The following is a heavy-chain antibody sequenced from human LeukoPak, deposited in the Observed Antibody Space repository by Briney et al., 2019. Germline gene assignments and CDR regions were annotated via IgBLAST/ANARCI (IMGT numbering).Heavy chain of an antibody. CDR1: RYTFTGYY. D-gene: IGHD6-19*01. CDR3: ARDIIYGVAVAGSDY. J-gene: IGHJ4*02. V-gene: IGHV1-2*06. CDR2: INPNSGGT. Sequence: GASVTVSCTASRYTFTGYYMHWVRQAPGQGLEWMGRINPNSGGTNYAQKFQGRVTMTRDTSISTAYMELSRLRSDDTAVYYCARDIIYGVAVAGSDYWGQGTLVTVSS.